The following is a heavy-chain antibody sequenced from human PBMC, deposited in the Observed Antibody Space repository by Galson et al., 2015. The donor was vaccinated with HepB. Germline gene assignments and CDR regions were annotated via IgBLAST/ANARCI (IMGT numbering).Heavy chain of an antibody. J-gene: IGHJ6*02. CDR3: ARVRWAVRGVTQTPYGMDV. V-gene: IGHV1-2*06. Sequence: SVKVSCKASGYTFTGYYMHWVRQAPGQGLEWMGRINPNSGGTNYAQKFQGRVTMTRDTSISTAYMELSRLRSDDTAVYYCARVRWAVRGVTQTPYGMDVWGQGTTVTVSS. D-gene: IGHD3-10*01. CDR2: INPNSGGT. CDR1: GYTFTGYY.